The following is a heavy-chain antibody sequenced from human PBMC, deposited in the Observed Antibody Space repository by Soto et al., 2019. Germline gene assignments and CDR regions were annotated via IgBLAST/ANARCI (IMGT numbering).Heavy chain of an antibody. J-gene: IGHJ4*02. CDR2: ISWSGASA. D-gene: IGHD2-15*01. CDR1: GFPFSNYP. Sequence: GGSRRLSCAVTGFPFSNYPMSWVRQAPGKGLEGVSVISWSGASADYAHSLRGRFTTSRDNSGKQKFLQMKGRTADDAAAEYYAKWAYCCYRGWAHAWGQGSMV. V-gene: IGHV3-23*01. CDR3: AKWAYCCYRGWAHA.